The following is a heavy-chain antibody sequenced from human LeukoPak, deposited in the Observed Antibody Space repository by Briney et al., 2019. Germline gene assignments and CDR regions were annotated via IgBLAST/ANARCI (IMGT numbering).Heavy chain of an antibody. CDR3: AREGGGDVFNI. J-gene: IGHJ3*02. V-gene: IGHV3-21*01. CDR1: GFTFSSYS. CDR2: ISSSSSYI. Sequence: GGSLRLSCAASGFTFSSYSMNWVRQAPGKGLEWVSSISSSSSYIHSADSVRGRFTISRDNAKNSLFLQMNSLRAEDTAVYYCAREGGGDVFNIWGKGTMVTVFS. D-gene: IGHD3-16*01.